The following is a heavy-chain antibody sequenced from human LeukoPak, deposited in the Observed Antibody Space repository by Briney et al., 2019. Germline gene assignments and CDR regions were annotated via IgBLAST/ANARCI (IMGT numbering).Heavy chain of an antibody. J-gene: IGHJ4*02. D-gene: IGHD3-10*01. CDR1: GFTFSSYA. Sequence: GGSLRLSCAASGFTFSSYAMSWVRQAPGKGLKWVSAISGSGGSTYYADSVKGRFTISRDNSKNTLYLQMNSLRAEDTAVYYCAKDGEPLWFGESPPPFDDWGQGTLVTVSS. V-gene: IGHV3-23*01. CDR3: AKDGEPLWFGESPPPFDD. CDR2: ISGSGGST.